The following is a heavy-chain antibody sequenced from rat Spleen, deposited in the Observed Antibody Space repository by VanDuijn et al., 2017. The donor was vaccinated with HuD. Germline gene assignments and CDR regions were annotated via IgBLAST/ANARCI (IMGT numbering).Heavy chain of an antibody. J-gene: IGHJ2*01. Sequence: EVQLVESDGGLVQPGRSLKLSCAASGFTFSDYYMAWVRQAPTKGLEWVATITNTGDSTYYPDAVKGRFTISRDNVKSTLYLQMDSLRSEDTATYYCARSAMAPFDYWGQGVMVTVSS. CDR1: GFTFSDYY. V-gene: IGHV5-29*01. D-gene: IGHD1-3*01. CDR2: ITNTGDST. CDR3: ARSAMAPFDY.